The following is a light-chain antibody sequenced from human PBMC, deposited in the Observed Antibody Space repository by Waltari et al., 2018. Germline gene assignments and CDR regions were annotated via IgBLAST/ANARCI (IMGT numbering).Light chain of an antibody. CDR2: RAS. Sequence: ETVMTQSPAALSLSPGARATLSCRASQNVASNLAWYQQKPGQAPRLLIYRASTRATGIPARFSGIGSGTEFTLTISSLQSEDFAVYYCQQYNNWPRTFGQGTKLEIK. CDR3: QQYNNWPRT. J-gene: IGKJ2*01. V-gene: IGKV3-15*01. CDR1: QNVASN.